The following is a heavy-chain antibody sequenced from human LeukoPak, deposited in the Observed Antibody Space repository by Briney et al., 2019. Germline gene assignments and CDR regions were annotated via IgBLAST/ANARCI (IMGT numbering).Heavy chain of an antibody. CDR2: IYHSGST. D-gene: IGHD2-15*01. Sequence: SETLSLTCTVSGGSITSYYWSWIRQPPGKGLEWIGEIYHSGSTNYNLSLKSRVTISVDKSKNQFSLKLSSVTAADTAVYYCASHTYCSGGSCTFDYWGQGTLVTVSS. CDR3: ASHTYCSGGSCTFDY. J-gene: IGHJ4*02. CDR1: GGSITSYY. V-gene: IGHV4-59*12.